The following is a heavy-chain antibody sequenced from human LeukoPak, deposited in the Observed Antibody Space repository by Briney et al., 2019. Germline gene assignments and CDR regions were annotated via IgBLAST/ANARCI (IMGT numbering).Heavy chain of an antibody. V-gene: IGHV3-23*01. Sequence: PGGSLRLSCAASGFTFSSYAMSWVRQAPGKGLEWVSAISGSGGSTYYADSVKGRFTISRDNSKNTLYLQMNSLRAEDTAVYYCAKDKSVFGGVIVIPYYFDYWGQGTLVTVSS. J-gene: IGHJ4*02. CDR2: ISGSGGST. CDR1: GFTFSSYA. CDR3: AKDKSVFGGVIVIPYYFDY. D-gene: IGHD3-16*02.